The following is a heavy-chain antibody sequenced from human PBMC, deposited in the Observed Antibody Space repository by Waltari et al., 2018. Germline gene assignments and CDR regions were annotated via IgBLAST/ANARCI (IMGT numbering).Heavy chain of an antibody. Sequence: EVQLLESGGGLVQPGGSLRLSCTTSELRFSSYAMSWVRQAPGKGLEWVSTISSSGGSMYSADSVKGRFTISRDNSKNTLYLQMNSLRAEDTAVYYCAKDGTGGVPDYWGQGTLVTVSS. V-gene: IGHV3-23*01. CDR2: ISSSGGSM. J-gene: IGHJ4*02. D-gene: IGHD2-8*01. CDR3: AKDGTGGVPDY. CDR1: ELRFSSYA.